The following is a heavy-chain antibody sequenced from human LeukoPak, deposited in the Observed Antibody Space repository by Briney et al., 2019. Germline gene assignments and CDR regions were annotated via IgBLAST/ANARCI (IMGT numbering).Heavy chain of an antibody. CDR2: ISGSGGST. Sequence: SGGSLRLSCAASGFTFSSYAMSWVRQAPGKGLEWVSAISGSGGSTYYADSVKGRFTISRVNSKNTLYLQMNSLRAEDTAVYYCARRNYYGSGSYGMDVWGLGTTVTVSS. CDR1: GFTFSSYA. D-gene: IGHD3-10*01. J-gene: IGHJ6*02. V-gene: IGHV3-23*01. CDR3: ARRNYYGSGSYGMDV.